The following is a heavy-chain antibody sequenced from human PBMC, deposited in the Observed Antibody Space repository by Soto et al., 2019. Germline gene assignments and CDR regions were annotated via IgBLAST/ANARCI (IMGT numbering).Heavy chain of an antibody. CDR1: GFTVSSNY. D-gene: IGHD3-22*01. V-gene: IGHV3-53*01. J-gene: IGHJ4*02. CDR2: IYSGGST. CDR3: ARQTAPKDYYDSSGYSHFDY. Sequence: GGSLRLSCAASGFTVSSNYMSWVRQAPGKGLEWVSVIYSGGSTYYADSVKGRFTISRDNSKNTLYLQMNSLRAEDTAVYYCARQTAPKDYYDSSGYSHFDYWGQGTLVTVSS.